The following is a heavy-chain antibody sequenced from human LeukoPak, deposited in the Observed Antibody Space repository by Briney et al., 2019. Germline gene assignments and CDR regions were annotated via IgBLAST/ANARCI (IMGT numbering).Heavy chain of an antibody. CDR2: ISYDGSNK. V-gene: IGHV3-30-3*01. CDR3: AKGYGDYPRYFDY. CDR1: GFTFSSYA. J-gene: IGHJ4*02. D-gene: IGHD4-17*01. Sequence: GGSLRLSCAASGFTFSSYAMHWVRQAPGKGLEWVAVISYDGSNKYYADSVKGRFTISRDNSKNTLYLQMNSLRAEDTAVYYCAKGYGDYPRYFDYWGQGTLVTVSS.